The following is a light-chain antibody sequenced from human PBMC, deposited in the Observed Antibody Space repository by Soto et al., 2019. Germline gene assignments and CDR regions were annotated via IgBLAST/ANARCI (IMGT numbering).Light chain of an antibody. CDR2: GAS. V-gene: IGKV3-20*01. CDR1: QSITNNY. Sequence: ETVLTQSPGTLSLSPGERATLSCRASQSITNNYLAWYQQKPGQAPRLLIYGASSRVTGIPDRFSGSGSGTDFTLTISRLEPEDFAVYSCQQYSTSPITFGQGTRLEIK. J-gene: IGKJ5*01. CDR3: QQYSTSPIT.